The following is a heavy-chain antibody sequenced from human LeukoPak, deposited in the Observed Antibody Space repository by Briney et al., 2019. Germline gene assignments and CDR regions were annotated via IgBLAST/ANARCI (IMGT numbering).Heavy chain of an antibody. Sequence: PGGSLRLSCEASGFIFRSFGMHWVRQAPGKGLEWVGVIWYDGSKIYYGESLRGRLTISRDNSKNILYLQINSLRAEDTAVYYCLKEGSEGLLDFWGQGTLVTVSS. V-gene: IGHV3-33*06. CDR1: GFIFRSFG. D-gene: IGHD1-26*01. J-gene: IGHJ4*02. CDR3: LKEGSEGLLDF. CDR2: IWYDGSKI.